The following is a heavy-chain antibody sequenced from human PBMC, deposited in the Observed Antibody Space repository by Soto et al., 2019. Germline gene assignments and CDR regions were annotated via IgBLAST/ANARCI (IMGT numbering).Heavy chain of an antibody. J-gene: IGHJ4*02. CDR1: GGSISSGGYY. CDR3: ARLYQLQRSRDS. Sequence: QVQLQESGPGLVKPSQPLSLTCTVSGGSISSGGYYWSWIRQHPGQGLEWIGYIYYSGSTYYNPYLKSRVTISVDTSKNQFSLKPCSVTAAATAVYDCARLYQLQRSRDSWGQGTPVTFSS. CDR2: IYYSGST. V-gene: IGHV4-31*03. D-gene: IGHD2-2*01.